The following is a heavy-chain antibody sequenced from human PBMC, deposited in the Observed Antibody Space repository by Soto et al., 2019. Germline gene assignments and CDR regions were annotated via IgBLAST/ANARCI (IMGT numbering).Heavy chain of an antibody. D-gene: IGHD3-10*01. J-gene: IGHJ6*02. V-gene: IGHV1-69*01. CDR3: AAELGFGKLSVV. CDR1: GDTFKNCV. Sequence: QVQVVQSGVEVRRPGSSVKVSCKASGDTFKNCVISWVRQAPGQGLEWMGGIIPLFGTTDFAQRFQGRLTITTDESTTTASMGLSRLRSADTATYYCAAELGFGKLSVVWGQGTRVIVSS. CDR2: IIPLFGTT.